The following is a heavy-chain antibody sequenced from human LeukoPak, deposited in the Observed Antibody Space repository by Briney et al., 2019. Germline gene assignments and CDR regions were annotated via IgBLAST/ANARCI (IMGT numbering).Heavy chain of an antibody. J-gene: IGHJ6*03. CDR1: GGSISSYY. V-gene: IGHV4-4*09. CDR2: IYTSGST. CDR3: AGTGLRFLPMDV. Sequence: SETLSLTCTVSGGSISSYYWSWIRQPPGKGLEWIGYIYTSGSTNYNPSLKSRVTISVDTSKNQFSLKLSSVTAADTAVYYCAGTGLRFLPMDVWGKGTTVTVSS. D-gene: IGHD3-3*01.